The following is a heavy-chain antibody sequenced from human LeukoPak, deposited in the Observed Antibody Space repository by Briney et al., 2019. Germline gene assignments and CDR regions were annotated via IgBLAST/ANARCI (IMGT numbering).Heavy chain of an antibody. D-gene: IGHD3-10*01. J-gene: IGHJ3*02. Sequence: AGGSLRLSCAASGFTFSSYSMNWVRQAPGKGLEWVSSISSSSYIYYADSVKGRFTISRDNAKNSLYLQMNSLRAEDTAVYYCARGLLWFGELSLGAFDIWGQGTMVTVSS. CDR3: ARGLLWFGELSLGAFDI. CDR1: GFTFSSYS. V-gene: IGHV3-21*01. CDR2: ISSSSYI.